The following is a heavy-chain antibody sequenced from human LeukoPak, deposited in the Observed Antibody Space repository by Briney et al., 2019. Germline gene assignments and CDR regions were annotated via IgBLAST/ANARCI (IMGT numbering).Heavy chain of an antibody. CDR1: GFTFSNAW. J-gene: IGHJ6*02. CDR3: LIEENYYYYYGMDV. Sequence: PGGSLRLSCAASGFTFSNAWMSWVREAPGKGLEWVDRIKSKTDGGTTDYAAPVKGRFTISRDDSKNTLYLQMNSLKTEDTAVYYCLIEENYYYYYGMDVWGQGTTVTVSS. V-gene: IGHV3-15*05. CDR2: IKSKTDGGTT.